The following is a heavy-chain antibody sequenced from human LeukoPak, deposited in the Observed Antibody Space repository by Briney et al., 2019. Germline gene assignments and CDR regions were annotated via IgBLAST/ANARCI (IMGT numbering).Heavy chain of an antibody. CDR2: ISACNGNT. Sequence: GASVKVSCKASGYTFTSYGISWVRQAPGQGLEWMGWISACNGNTNYAQKLQGRVTMTTDTSTSTAYMELRSRRSDDTAVYYCARVWGSYLNHAFDIWGQGTMVTVSS. CDR3: ARVWGSYLNHAFDI. D-gene: IGHD1-26*01. V-gene: IGHV1-18*01. CDR1: GYTFTSYG. J-gene: IGHJ3*02.